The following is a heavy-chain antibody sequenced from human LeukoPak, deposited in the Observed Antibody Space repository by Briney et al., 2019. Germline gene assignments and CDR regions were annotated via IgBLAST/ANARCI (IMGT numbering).Heavy chain of an antibody. V-gene: IGHV3-48*03. D-gene: IGHD3-10*02. CDR2: ISSSGSTI. CDR3: AELGITMIGGV. Sequence: GGSLRLSCATSGFTFSRYNMNWVRQAPGKGLEWVSYISSSGSTIYYADSVKGRFTISRDNAKNSLYLQMNSLRAEDTAVYYCAELGITMIGGVWGKGTTVTISS. J-gene: IGHJ6*04. CDR1: GFTFSRYN.